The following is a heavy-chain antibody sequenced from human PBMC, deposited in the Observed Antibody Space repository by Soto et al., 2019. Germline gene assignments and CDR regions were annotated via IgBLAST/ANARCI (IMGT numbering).Heavy chain of an antibody. J-gene: IGHJ3*02. D-gene: IGHD3-3*01. V-gene: IGHV4-38-2*01. CDR1: GYSISSGYY. CDR2: IYHSGST. Sequence: PSETLSLTCAVSGYSISSGYYWGWIRQPPGKGLEWIGSIYHSGSTYYNPPLKSRVTISVDTSKNQFSLKLSSVTAADTAVYYCARALYFGVVARPGAFDIWGQGTMVTVSS. CDR3: ARALYFGVVARPGAFDI.